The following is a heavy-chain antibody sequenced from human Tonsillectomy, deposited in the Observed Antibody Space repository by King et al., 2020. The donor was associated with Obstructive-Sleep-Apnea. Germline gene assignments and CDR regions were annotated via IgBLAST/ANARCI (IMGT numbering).Heavy chain of an antibody. Sequence: QLVQSGGGLVQPGGSLKLSCAASGFTFSDSAMHWVRQASGKGLEWGGRIRSKAYSYATAHAAAVKGRFTISREESKMTAYLQMNSLKTEDTAVYYCTKGSGYEWSFDYWGQGTLVTVSS. CDR3: TKGSGYEWSFDY. D-gene: IGHD5-12*01. CDR1: GFTFSDSA. J-gene: IGHJ4*02. V-gene: IGHV3-73*01. CDR2: IRSKAYSYAT.